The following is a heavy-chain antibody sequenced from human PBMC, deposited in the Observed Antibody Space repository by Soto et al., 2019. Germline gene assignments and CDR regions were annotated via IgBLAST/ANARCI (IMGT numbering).Heavy chain of an antibody. V-gene: IGHV1-2*02. CDR1: GYTFTGYY. J-gene: IGHJ6*01. Sequence: ASVKVSCKASGYTFTGYYMHWVRQAPGQGLEWMGWINPNSGGTNYAQKFQGRVTMTRDTSISTAYMELSRLRSDDTAVYYCARGIVVVPAAAYYYYSMGVWGEGTTVTVSS. CDR3: ARGIVVVPAAAYYYYSMGV. CDR2: INPNSGGT. D-gene: IGHD2-2*01.